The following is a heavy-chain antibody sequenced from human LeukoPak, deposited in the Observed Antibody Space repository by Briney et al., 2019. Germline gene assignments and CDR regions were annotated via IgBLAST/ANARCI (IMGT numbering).Heavy chain of an antibody. V-gene: IGHV3-9*01. CDR2: ISWNSGSI. CDR1: GFTFGDYA. CDR3: AKAPGSSIAASYYFDY. Sequence: GGSLRLSCAASGFTFGDYAMHWVRQAPGKGLEWVSGISWNSGSIGYEDSVKGRFTISRDNAKNSLYLQMNRLRAEDTALYYCAKAPGSSIAASYYFDYWGQGTLVTVSS. D-gene: IGHD6-6*01. J-gene: IGHJ4*02.